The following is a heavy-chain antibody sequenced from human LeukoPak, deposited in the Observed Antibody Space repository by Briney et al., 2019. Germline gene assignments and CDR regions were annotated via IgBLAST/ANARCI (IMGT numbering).Heavy chain of an antibody. CDR3: ASTSGYDWRGWFDP. Sequence: ASVKVSCKASGYTFTGYYMHWVRQAPGQGLEWMGWINPNSGGTNYAQKFQGRVTMTRNTAISTAYLELSSLRSEDTAVYYCASTSGYDWRGWFDPWGQGTLVTVSS. J-gene: IGHJ5*02. D-gene: IGHD5-12*01. CDR2: INPNSGGT. V-gene: IGHV1-2*02. CDR1: GYTFTGYY.